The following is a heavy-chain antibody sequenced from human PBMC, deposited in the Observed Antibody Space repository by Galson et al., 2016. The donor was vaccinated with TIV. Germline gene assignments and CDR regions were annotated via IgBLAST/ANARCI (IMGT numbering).Heavy chain of an antibody. Sequence: ETLSLTCTVSGASISDYYWSWIRQPAGKGLEWIGRMYIPGSTSYYPSLESRVTMSADTSKNQFSLKVDSVTAADTAVYYCARDWWVTYTDRPYFDFWGQGILVTVSS. V-gene: IGHV4-4*07. CDR3: ARDWWVTYTDRPYFDF. CDR1: GASISDYY. D-gene: IGHD2-15*01. J-gene: IGHJ4*02. CDR2: MYIPGST.